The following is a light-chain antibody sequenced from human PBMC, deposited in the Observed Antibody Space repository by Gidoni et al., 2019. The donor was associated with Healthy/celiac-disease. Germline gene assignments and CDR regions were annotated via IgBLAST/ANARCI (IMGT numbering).Light chain of an antibody. J-gene: IGKJ4*01. Sequence: IVMPHYPATLSVSPGERAHLSCRASQSVSSHLTWYQQQPGHAPRLLIYGASTRSTGIPARFSGSWSGTEFTLTISSLHSEEFAVYYCQQYNNWLTFGGGTKVEIK. CDR1: QSVSSH. CDR2: GAS. CDR3: QQYNNWLT. V-gene: IGKV3-15*01.